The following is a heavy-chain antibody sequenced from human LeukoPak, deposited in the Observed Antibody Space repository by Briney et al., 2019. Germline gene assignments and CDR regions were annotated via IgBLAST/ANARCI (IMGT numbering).Heavy chain of an antibody. CDR1: GYTFTGYY. J-gene: IGHJ4*02. CDR3: ARAKAMGSSWFIANGGLDY. D-gene: IGHD6-13*01. CDR2: INPNNGST. V-gene: IGHV1-2*02. Sequence: ASVKVSCKASGYTFTGYYMHWVRQAPGQGLEWMGCINPNNGSTNYAQRFQGRLIMTRDTSISTAYMELSRLRSDDTAVYYRARAKAMGSSWFIANGGLDYWGQGTLVTVSS.